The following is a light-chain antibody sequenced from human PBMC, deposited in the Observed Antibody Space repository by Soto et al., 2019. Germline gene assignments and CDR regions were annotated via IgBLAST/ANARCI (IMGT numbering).Light chain of an antibody. CDR3: AAWDDSLSGVV. V-gene: IGLV1-47*01. CDR1: ISNLGSNF. J-gene: IGLJ3*02. CDR2: RND. Sequence: QSVLTQPPSASGTPGQRVTISCSSSISNLGSNFVFWYQQLPGAAPKLLISRNDQRPSGVPDRFSGSKSGTSASLAISGLRSDDEADYHCAAWDDSLSGVVFGGGTKLTVL.